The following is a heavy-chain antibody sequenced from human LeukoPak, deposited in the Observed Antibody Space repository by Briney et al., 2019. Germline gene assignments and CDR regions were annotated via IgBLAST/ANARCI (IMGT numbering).Heavy chain of an antibody. D-gene: IGHD4-17*01. CDR2: ISHIGRT. V-gene: IGHV4-59*11. CDR1: GDSFSSHY. Sequence: PSETLSLTCAVSGDSFSSHYWTWIRQSPGTGLEWIGYISHIGRTNYNPSLKSRVTISINTSKNQFSLKLRSVTAADTAVYYCARDLVTVTKGFDIWGQGTMVSVSS. J-gene: IGHJ3*02. CDR3: ARDLVTVTKGFDI.